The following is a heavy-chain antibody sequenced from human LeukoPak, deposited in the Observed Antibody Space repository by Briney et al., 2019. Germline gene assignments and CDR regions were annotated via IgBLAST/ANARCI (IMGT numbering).Heavy chain of an antibody. Sequence: PSETLSLTCTVSGGSISSYYRSWIRQPPGRGLEWIGYIYYTGNTNYNPSLKSRVTISLDTSKNQFSLKLSSVTAADTAVYYCASLTIAVAGPRFDYWGQGTLVTVSS. CDR3: ASLTIAVAGPRFDY. CDR1: GGSISSYY. J-gene: IGHJ4*02. D-gene: IGHD6-19*01. V-gene: IGHV4-59*01. CDR2: IYYTGNT.